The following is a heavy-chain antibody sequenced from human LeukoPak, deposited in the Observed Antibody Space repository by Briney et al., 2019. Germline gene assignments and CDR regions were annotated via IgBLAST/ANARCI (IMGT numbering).Heavy chain of an antibody. CDR3: AKRDYDHHYMDV. J-gene: IGHJ6*03. CDR2: SSGRSGNT. D-gene: IGHD2-21*01. Sequence: GGSLRLSCAASGFTFSNYGMSWVRQTPGKGLEWVSLSSGRSGNTYYADSVKGRFTISRDNSRNTLYLQMNSLRADDTAEYYCAKRDYDHHYMDVWGKGTTVTVSS. V-gene: IGHV3-23*01. CDR1: GFTFSNYG.